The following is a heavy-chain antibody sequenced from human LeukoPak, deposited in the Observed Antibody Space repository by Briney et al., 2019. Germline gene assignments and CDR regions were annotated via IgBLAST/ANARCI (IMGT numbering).Heavy chain of an antibody. J-gene: IGHJ4*02. CDR1: GFTFSSYA. CDR3: AREGYDSTGYYPGH. D-gene: IGHD3-22*01. V-gene: IGHV3-30-3*01. CDR2: ISYDGSNK. Sequence: PGGSLRLSCAASGFTFSSYAMHWVRQAPGKGLEWVAVISYDGSNKYYADSVKGRFTISRDNGRNSLYLQMNSLRAEDTAVYYCAREGYDSTGYYPGHWGQGTLVTVSS.